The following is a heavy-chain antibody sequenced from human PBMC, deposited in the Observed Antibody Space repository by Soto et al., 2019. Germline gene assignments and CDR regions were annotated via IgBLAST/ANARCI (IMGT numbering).Heavy chain of an antibody. Sequence: SVKVSCKASGGTFSSYAISWVRQAPGQGLEWMGGIIPIFGTANYAQKFQGRVTITADESTSTAYMELSSLRSEDTAVYYCASIPGARYCSGGSCQLPDAFDIWGQGTMVTVSS. D-gene: IGHD2-15*01. CDR2: IIPIFGTA. CDR1: GGTFSSYA. V-gene: IGHV1-69*13. CDR3: ASIPGARYCSGGSCQLPDAFDI. J-gene: IGHJ3*02.